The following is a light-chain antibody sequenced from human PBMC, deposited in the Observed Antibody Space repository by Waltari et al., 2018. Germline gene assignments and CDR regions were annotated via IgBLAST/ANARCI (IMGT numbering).Light chain of an antibody. Sequence: DIQMTQSPSSLSASVGDRVTITCRASQGISSYLAWYQQKPGKDPKLLIYKASTLQSGVPSRFSGSGSGTDFTLTISSLQPEDFATYYCQQHNSNPLTFGGGTKVEIK. CDR1: QGISSY. J-gene: IGKJ4*01. CDR2: KAS. V-gene: IGKV1-9*01. CDR3: QQHNSNPLT.